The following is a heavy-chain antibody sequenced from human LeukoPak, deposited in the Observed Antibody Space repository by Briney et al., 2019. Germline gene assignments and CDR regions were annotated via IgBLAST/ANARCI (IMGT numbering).Heavy chain of an antibody. D-gene: IGHD1-26*01. CDR1: GGSISSGTSS. J-gene: IGHJ4*02. CDR2: IYTNGGT. CDR3: ARYSGSGNGRYHFDY. V-gene: IGHV4-61*02. Sequence: PSETLSLTCTVSGGSISSGTSSWTWIRQPAGKEPEWLGRIYTNGGTDYNPSLETRITISAATTHSQFYLTLISPTPCNTAVYYCARYSGSGNGRYHFDYWGQGTLVTVSS.